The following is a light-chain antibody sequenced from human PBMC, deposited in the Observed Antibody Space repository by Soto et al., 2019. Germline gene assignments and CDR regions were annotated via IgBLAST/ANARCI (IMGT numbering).Light chain of an antibody. J-gene: IGLJ3*02. CDR1: SGSVASNY. V-gene: IGLV6-57*02. CDR3: QSYDSANRGV. CDR2: EDN. Sequence: NFMLSQPQSVSESPGKTVTISCTGSSGSVASNYVQWYQQRPGSVPTTVIYEDNRRPSGVPERFSGSVDSSSNSASLTISGLRPEDEADYYCQSYDSANRGVFGGGTKVTVL.